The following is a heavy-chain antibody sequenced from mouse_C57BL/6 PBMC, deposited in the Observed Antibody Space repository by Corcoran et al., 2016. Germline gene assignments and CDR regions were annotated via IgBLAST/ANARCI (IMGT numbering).Heavy chain of an antibody. CDR2: INTYSGVP. CDR1: GYTFTTYG. D-gene: IGHD1-1*01. J-gene: IGHJ3*01. Sequence: QIQLVQSGPELKKPGETVKISCKASGYTFTTYGMSWVKQAPGKGLKWMGWINTYSGVPTYADDFKGRFAFSLETSASTAYLQINNLKNEDTATYFCARNLYGRSSPWFAYWGQGTLVTVSA. V-gene: IGHV9-3*01. CDR3: ARNLYGRSSPWFAY.